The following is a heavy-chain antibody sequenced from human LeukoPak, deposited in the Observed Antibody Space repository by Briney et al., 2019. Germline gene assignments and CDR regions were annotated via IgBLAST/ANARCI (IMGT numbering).Heavy chain of an antibody. D-gene: IGHD6-6*01. CDR1: GFTFDDYA. Sequence: SGGSLRLSCAASGFTFDDYAMHWVRQAPGKGLEWVSGISWNSGSIGYADSVKGRFTISRDNAKNSLYLQMNSLRAEDTALYYCVKDKGSSDKSYYFDYWGQGTLVTVSS. V-gene: IGHV3-9*01. J-gene: IGHJ4*02. CDR3: VKDKGSSDKSYYFDY. CDR2: ISWNSGSI.